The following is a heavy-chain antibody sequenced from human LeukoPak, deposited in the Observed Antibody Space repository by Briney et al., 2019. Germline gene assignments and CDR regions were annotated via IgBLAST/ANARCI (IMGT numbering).Heavy chain of an antibody. CDR2: INPNSGGT. CDR1: GYTFTGYY. J-gene: IGHJ4*02. CDR3: ARDNWNYQGIGY. V-gene: IGHV1-2*02. D-gene: IGHD1-7*01. Sequence: ASVKVSCKASGYTFTGYYMHWVRQAPGQGLEWMGWINPNSGGTNYAQKFQGRVTMTRDTSISTAHMELSRLRSDDTAVYYCARDNWNYQGIGYWGQGTLVTVSS.